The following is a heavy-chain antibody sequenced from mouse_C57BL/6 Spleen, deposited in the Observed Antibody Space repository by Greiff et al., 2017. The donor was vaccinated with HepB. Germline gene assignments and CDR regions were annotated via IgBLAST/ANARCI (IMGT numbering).Heavy chain of an antibody. V-gene: IGHV1-82*01. CDR3: AREEVVTTFDY. CDR1: GYAFSSSW. D-gene: IGHD2-2*01. J-gene: IGHJ2*01. Sequence: VQLQQSGPELVKPGASVKISCKASGYAFSSSWMSWVKQRPGKGLEWIGRIYPGDGDTNYNGKFKGKATLTADKSSSTAYMQLSSLTSEDSAVYFCAREEVVTTFDYWGQGTTLTVSS. CDR2: IYPGDGDT.